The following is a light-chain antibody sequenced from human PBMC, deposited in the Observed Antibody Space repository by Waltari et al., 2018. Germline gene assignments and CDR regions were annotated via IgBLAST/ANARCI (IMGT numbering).Light chain of an antibody. CDR1: SSAVGGYNY. J-gene: IGLJ1*01. Sequence: QSALTQPASVSGSPGQSITISCTGTSSAVGGYNYVFWYQQHPGKAPKLMIYEVSNRPSGVSNRFSGSKSGNTASLTISGLQAEDEADYYCKSYTSNSAYVFGTGTKVTVL. V-gene: IGLV2-14*01. CDR3: KSYTSNSAYV. CDR2: EVS.